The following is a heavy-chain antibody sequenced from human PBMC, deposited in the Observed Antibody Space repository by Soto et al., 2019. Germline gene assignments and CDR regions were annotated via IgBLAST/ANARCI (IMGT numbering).Heavy chain of an antibody. D-gene: IGHD3-22*01. J-gene: IGHJ4*02. CDR1: AFNFADYA. V-gene: IGHV3-49*04. Sequence: GGSLRLSCTASAFNFADYAMNWVRQVPGKGLEWVGFIRAKAHGGTTDYAASVKGRFTISRDDSKSIACLQMNSLKTEDTALYYCTRAYDSSPLDYWGQGTRVTVSS. CDR3: TRAYDSSPLDY. CDR2: IRAKAHGGTT.